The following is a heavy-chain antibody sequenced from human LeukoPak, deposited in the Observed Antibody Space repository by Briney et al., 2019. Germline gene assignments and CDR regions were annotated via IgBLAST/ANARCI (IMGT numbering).Heavy chain of an antibody. J-gene: IGHJ4*02. V-gene: IGHV3-23*01. D-gene: IGHD2-15*01. CDR2: ISNNGGYT. CDR3: AKQLGYCSDGSCYFPY. CDR1: GFTFSSSA. Sequence: GGSLRLSCEASGFTFSSSAMSWVRQAPGKGLEWVSAISNNGGYTYYADSVQGRFTISRDNSKSTLCLQMNSPRAEDTAVYYCAKQLGYCSDGSCYFPYWGQGTLVTVSS.